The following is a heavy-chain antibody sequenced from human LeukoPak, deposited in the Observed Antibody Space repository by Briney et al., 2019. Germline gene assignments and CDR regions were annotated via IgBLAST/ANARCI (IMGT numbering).Heavy chain of an antibody. CDR3: AKGSSSWFLRYYFDY. Sequence: SETLSLTCTVSGGSISSSSYYWGWIRQPPGKGLEWIGSIYHSGSTYYNPSLKSRVTISIDTSKNQFSLKLSSVTAADTAVYYCAKGSSSWFLRYYFDYWGQGTLVTVSS. D-gene: IGHD6-13*01. J-gene: IGHJ4*02. CDR1: GGSISSSSYY. V-gene: IGHV4-39*07. CDR2: IYHSGST.